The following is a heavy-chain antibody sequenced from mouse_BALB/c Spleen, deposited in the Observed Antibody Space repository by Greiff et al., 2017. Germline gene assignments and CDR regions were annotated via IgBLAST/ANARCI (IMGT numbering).Heavy chain of an antibody. V-gene: IGHV1-80*01. CDR3: AKGGYRYDIDY. J-gene: IGHJ2*01. CDR2: IYPGDGDT. CDR1: GYAFSSYW. Sequence: QVQLQQSGAELVRPGSSVKISCKASGYAFSSYWMNWVKQRPGQGLEWIGQIYPGDGDTNYNGKFKGKVTLTADKSSSTAYMQLSSLTSDDSAVYFCAKGGYRYDIDYWGQGTTLTDSS. D-gene: IGHD2-14*01.